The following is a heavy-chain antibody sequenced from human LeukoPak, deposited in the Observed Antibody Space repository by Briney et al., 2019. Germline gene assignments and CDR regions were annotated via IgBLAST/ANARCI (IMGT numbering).Heavy chain of an antibody. D-gene: IGHD5-18*01. CDR2: IYYSGST. V-gene: IGHV4-39*07. CDR1: GGSISSSSYY. J-gene: IGHJ4*02. Sequence: SETLSLTCTVSGGSISSSSYYWGWIRQPPGKGLEWIGSIYYSGSTYYNPSLKSRVTISVDTSKNQFSLKLSSVTAADTAVYYCARGYSYGAFIDYWGQGTLVTVSS. CDR3: ARGYSYGAFIDY.